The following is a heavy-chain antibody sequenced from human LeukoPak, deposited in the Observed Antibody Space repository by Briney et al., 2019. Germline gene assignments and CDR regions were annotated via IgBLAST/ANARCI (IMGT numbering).Heavy chain of an antibody. CDR2: IYYSGST. V-gene: IGHV4-59*08. Sequence: SETLSLTCTVSGGSISSYYWSWIRQPPGKGLEWIGYIYYSGSTNYNPSLKSRLTISVDTSRNQFSLKLSSVTAADTAVYYCARLTFHYYFDYWGQGALVTVSS. CDR1: GGSISSYY. D-gene: IGHD2/OR15-2a*01. J-gene: IGHJ4*02. CDR3: ARLTFHYYFDY.